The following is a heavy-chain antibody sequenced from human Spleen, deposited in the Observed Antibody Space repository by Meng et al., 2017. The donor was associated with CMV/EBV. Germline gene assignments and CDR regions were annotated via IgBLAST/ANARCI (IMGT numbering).Heavy chain of an antibody. CDR1: GSISSGDYC. CDR3: ARGPRTISTSLSLDY. J-gene: IGHJ4*02. D-gene: IGHD2-2*01. V-gene: IGHV4-31*02. Sequence: GSISSGDYCWSWIGEHPGKGLEWIGYIYYSGGSFYNPSLKSRVTVSVDTSKNQFSLKLSSVTAADTAVYYCARGPRTISTSLSLDYWGQGTLVTVSS. CDR2: IYYSGGS.